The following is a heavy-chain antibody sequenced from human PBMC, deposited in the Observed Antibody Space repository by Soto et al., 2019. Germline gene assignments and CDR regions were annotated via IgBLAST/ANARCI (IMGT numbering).Heavy chain of an antibody. CDR3: ARGPDRGGDCYCYYLDS. D-gene: IGHD2-21*02. V-gene: IGHV4-30-2*01. CDR1: GGSISSGGYS. Sequence: QLQLQESGSGLVKPSQTLSLTCAVSGGSISSGGYSWSWIRQPPGKDVEWIGYIYHSGSTYYNPSLTSRVTISLDRSKHKFSLKLSSVTAADTAVYYCARGPDRGGDCYCYYLDSGGQGTLVTVSS. CDR2: IYHSGST. J-gene: IGHJ4*02.